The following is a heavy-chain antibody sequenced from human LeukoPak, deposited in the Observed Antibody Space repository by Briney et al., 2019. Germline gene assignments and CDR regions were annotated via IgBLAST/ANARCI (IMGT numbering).Heavy chain of an antibody. V-gene: IGHV3-23*01. D-gene: IGHD2-21*02. CDR2: IKNDGTNT. J-gene: IGHJ4*02. CDR3: ATDCCGDHGPMFDY. Sequence: GGSLTLSCAASRFTFRMYGMSWVRQSPGKGLEWVSTIKNDGTNTHYADSVKGRFTISRDNSKNMLFLQMMSLRAEDTATYFCATDCCGDHGPMFDYWGLGTLVTVSS. CDR1: RFTFRMYG.